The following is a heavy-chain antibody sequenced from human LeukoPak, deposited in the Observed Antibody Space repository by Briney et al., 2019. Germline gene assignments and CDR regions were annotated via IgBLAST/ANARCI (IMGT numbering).Heavy chain of an antibody. CDR2: INPNSGGT. J-gene: IGHJ3*02. D-gene: IGHD3-10*01. V-gene: IGHV1-2*02. CDR1: GYTFTSYY. Sequence: ASVKVSCKASGYTFTSYYMHWVRQAPGQGLEWMGWINPNSGGTNYAQKFQGRVTMTRDTSISTAYMELSRLRSDDTAVYYCAREYGSGSYYAFDIWGQGTMVTVSS. CDR3: AREYGSGSYYAFDI.